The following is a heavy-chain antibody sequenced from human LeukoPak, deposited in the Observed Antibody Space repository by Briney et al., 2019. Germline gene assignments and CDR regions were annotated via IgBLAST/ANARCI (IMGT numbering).Heavy chain of an antibody. CDR2: SGTSGDT. CDR1: GLSVFPSP. Sequence: WGALRLSCAGPGLSVFPSPINWVRLAPGNPLEWVSTSGTSGDTYYADSVKGRFTISRDNSKSTLSLQMANLRVEDTAVYYCATKTPGNYPYDYWGQGTLVTVSP. V-gene: IGHV3-23*01. D-gene: IGHD3-22*01. J-gene: IGHJ4*02. CDR3: ATKTPGNYPYDY.